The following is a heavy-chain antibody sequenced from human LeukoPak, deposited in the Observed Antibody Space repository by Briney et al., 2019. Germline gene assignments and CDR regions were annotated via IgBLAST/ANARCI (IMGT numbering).Heavy chain of an antibody. CDR1: RGSFSSYA. Sequence: SVKVSCMPCRGSFSSYAISWVRQAPGQGLEWVGGIIPIFGTANYAQKFQGRVTFTTDESTSTAYMELSRLRSEDTTVFYCARVRVVVPAAIPYDAFDIWGQGTMVTVSS. CDR3: ARVRVVVPAAIPYDAFDI. D-gene: IGHD2-2*02. V-gene: IGHV1-69*05. J-gene: IGHJ3*02. CDR2: IIPIFGTA.